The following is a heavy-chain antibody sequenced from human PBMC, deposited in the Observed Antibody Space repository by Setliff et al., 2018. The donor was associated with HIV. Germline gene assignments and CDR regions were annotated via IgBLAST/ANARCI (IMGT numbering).Heavy chain of an antibody. CDR1: GVSFSGYY. CDR3: ARRPPLTTGREYYFDF. J-gene: IGHJ4*02. Sequence: SETLSLTCAVYGVSFSGYYWSWIRQPPGKGLEWIGEINHRGITDYSPSLKSRVTISVDTSKNQFSLKLNAVTAADTAVYYCARRPPLTTGREYYFDFWGQGTLVTVSS. D-gene: IGHD1-1*01. V-gene: IGHV4-34*01. CDR2: INHRGIT.